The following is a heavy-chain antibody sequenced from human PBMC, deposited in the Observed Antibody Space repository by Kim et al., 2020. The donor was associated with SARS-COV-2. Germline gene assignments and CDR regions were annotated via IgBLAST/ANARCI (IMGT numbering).Heavy chain of an antibody. D-gene: IGHD3-10*01. CDR1: GFTFSSYW. CDR3: ARDIRITMVRGVTQYYYCYGMDV. CDR2: INSDGSST. Sequence: GGSLRLSCAASGFTFSSYWMHWVRQAPGKGLVWVSRINSDGSSTSYADSVKGRFTISRDNAKNTLYLQMNSLRAEDTAVYYCARDIRITMVRGVTQYYYCYGMDVWGQGTTVTVSS. J-gene: IGHJ6*02. V-gene: IGHV3-74*01.